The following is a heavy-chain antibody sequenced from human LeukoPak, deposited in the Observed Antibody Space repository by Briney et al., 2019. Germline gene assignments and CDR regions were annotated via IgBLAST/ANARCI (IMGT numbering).Heavy chain of an antibody. D-gene: IGHD3-3*01. V-gene: IGHV4-61*02. J-gene: IGHJ3*02. CDR3: ARDERTKAFDI. CDR1: GGSISSGSYY. CDR2: IYTSGGT. Sequence: SETLSLTCTVSGGSISSGSYYWSWIRQPAGKGLEWIGRIYTSGGTNYNPSLKSRVTISVDTSKNQFSLKLSSVTAADTAVYYCARDERTKAFDIWGQGTMVTVSS.